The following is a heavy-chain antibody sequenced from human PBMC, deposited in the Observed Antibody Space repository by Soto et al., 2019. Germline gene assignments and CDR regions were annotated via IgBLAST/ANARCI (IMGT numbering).Heavy chain of an antibody. CDR2: ISANDVGT. D-gene: IGHD1-20*01. J-gene: IGHJ4*02. V-gene: IGHV3-23*01. CDR1: GFTLRSYA. CDR3: AKAKNDYNWDNRPPFDY. Sequence: GSLRLSCEASGFTLRSYAMTWIRQAPGKGLEWVSLISANDVGTYYAESVKTRFTISTDQSRNTVYLQMDSLRADDTAIYYCAKAKNDYNWDNRPPFDYWGQGTLVTVSS.